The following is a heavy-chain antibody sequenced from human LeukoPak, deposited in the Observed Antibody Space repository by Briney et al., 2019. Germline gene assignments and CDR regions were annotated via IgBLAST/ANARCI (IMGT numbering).Heavy chain of an antibody. V-gene: IGHV3-23*01. CDR3: AKGGLEADAMITFGGVIVVSYFDY. Sequence: GGSLRLSCAASGFTFSSYAMSWVRQAPGKGLEWVSAISGSGGSTYYADSAKGRFTISRDNSKNTLYLQMNSLRAEDTAVYYCAKGGLEADAMITFGGVIVVSYFDYWGQGTLVTVSS. J-gene: IGHJ4*02. D-gene: IGHD3-16*02. CDR1: GFTFSSYA. CDR2: ISGSGGST.